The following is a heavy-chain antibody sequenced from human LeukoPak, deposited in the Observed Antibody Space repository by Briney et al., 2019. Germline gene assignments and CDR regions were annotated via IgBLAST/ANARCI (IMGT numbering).Heavy chain of an antibody. D-gene: IGHD1-26*01. CDR3: ARDLSGSYYNWFDP. CDR2: INPNSGGT. Sequence: ASVKVSCKASGYTFTGYYMHWVRQAPGQGLEWMGWINPNSGGTNYAQKFQGRVTMTRDTSISTAYMELSRLRSDDTAVYYCARDLSGSYYNWFDPWGQGTLVTVSS. J-gene: IGHJ5*02. V-gene: IGHV1-2*02. CDR1: GYTFTGYY.